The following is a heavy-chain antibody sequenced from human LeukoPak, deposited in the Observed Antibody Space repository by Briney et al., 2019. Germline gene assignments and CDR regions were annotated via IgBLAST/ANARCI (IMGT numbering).Heavy chain of an antibody. D-gene: IGHD3-10*01. J-gene: IGHJ4*02. CDR1: GFTVSNAS. Sequence: PGGSLRLSCAASGFTVSNASMSWGRQAPGKGLESFGRIKSKTDGGTTDYAAPVKGRFNISRDDSKNTPYLQLNSLNTEDTAVYYCLRDWYGSGSYWQIRESYFDYWGQGTLVTVSS. CDR2: IKSKTDGGTT. CDR3: LRDWYGSGSYWQIRESYFDY. V-gene: IGHV3-15*01.